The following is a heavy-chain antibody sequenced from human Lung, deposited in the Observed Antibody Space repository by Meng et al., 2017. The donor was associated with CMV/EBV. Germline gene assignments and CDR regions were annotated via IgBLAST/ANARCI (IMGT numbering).Heavy chain of an antibody. CDR2: ISSSRNSYI. CDR3: ARVPGGSQPRDYFEI. Sequence: GESLKISCAASGFTFSSYSMNWVRQGPGKGLEWVSSISSSRNSYIFHADSVKGRFIISRDNGKTSLYLQMNNQRAEDTGVYYCARVPGGSQPRDYFEIWGQGXLVTVSS. J-gene: IGHJ4*02. V-gene: IGHV3-21*01. CDR1: GFTFSSYS. D-gene: IGHD1-26*01.